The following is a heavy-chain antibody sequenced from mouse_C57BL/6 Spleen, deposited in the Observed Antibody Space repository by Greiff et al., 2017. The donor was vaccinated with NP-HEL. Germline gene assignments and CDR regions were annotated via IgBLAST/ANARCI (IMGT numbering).Heavy chain of an antibody. CDR2: ISSGSSTI. CDR3: ARYEGFAY. Sequence: EVKLMESGGGLVKPGGSLKLSCAASGFTFSDYGMHWVRQAPEKGLEWVAYISSGSSTIYYADTVKGRFTISRDNAKNTLFLQMTSLRSEDTAMYYCARYEGFAYWGQGTLVTVSA. J-gene: IGHJ3*01. D-gene: IGHD2-12*01. CDR1: GFTFSDYG. V-gene: IGHV5-17*01.